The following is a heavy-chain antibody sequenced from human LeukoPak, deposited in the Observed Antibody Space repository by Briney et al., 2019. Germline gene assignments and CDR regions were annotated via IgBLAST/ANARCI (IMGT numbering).Heavy chain of an antibody. CDR2: INTDGSKT. CDR3: ARESYCSGGSCYSGRAFDI. V-gene: IGHV3-74*01. CDR1: GFTFSSYW. D-gene: IGHD2-15*01. Sequence: GGSLRLSCVASGFTFSSYWMHWVRQAPGKGLVWVSRINTDGSKTTYADSVKGRFTMSRDSAKNTLYLQMNSPRAEDTAVYYCARESYCSGGSCYSGRAFDIWGQGTMVTVSS. J-gene: IGHJ3*02.